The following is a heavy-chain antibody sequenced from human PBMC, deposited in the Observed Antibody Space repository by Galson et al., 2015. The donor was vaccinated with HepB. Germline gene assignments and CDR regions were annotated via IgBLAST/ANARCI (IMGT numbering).Heavy chain of an antibody. D-gene: IGHD3-10*01. CDR2: INSDGSST. CDR3: ASVGGGLTGSDAFDI. Sequence: SLRLSCAASGFTFSSYWMHWVRQAPGKGLVWVSRINSDGSSTSYADSVKGRFTISRDNAKNTLYLQMNSLRAEDTAVYYCASVGGGLTGSDAFDIWGQGTMVTVSS. V-gene: IGHV3-74*01. CDR1: GFTFSSYW. J-gene: IGHJ3*02.